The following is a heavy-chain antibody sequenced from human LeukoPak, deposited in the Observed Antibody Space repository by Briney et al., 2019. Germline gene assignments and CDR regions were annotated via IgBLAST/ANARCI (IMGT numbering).Heavy chain of an antibody. CDR3: AKDCDSSGYYSLYYYYYGMDV. CDR1: GFTFSSYG. CDR2: ISYDGSNK. Sequence: GGSLRLSCAASGFTFSSYGMHWVRQAPGKGLEWVAVISYDGSNKYYADSVKGRFTISRDNSKNTLYLQMNSLRAEDTAVYYCAKDCDSSGYYSLYYYYYGMDVWGRGTTVTVSS. J-gene: IGHJ6*02. D-gene: IGHD3-22*01. V-gene: IGHV3-30*18.